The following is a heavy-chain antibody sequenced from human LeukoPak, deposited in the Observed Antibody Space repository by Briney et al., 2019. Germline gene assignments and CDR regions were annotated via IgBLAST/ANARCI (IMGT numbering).Heavy chain of an antibody. CDR2: INPNSGGT. CDR1: GYTFTGYY. Sequence: ASVKVSCKASGYTFTGYYMHWVRQAPGQGLEWMGWINPNSGGTNYAQKFQGRVTMTRDTSISTAYMELSRLRSDDTAVYYCASEIYGSGSYLFDYWGQGTLVTVSS. V-gene: IGHV1-2*02. J-gene: IGHJ4*02. D-gene: IGHD3-10*01. CDR3: ASEIYGSGSYLFDY.